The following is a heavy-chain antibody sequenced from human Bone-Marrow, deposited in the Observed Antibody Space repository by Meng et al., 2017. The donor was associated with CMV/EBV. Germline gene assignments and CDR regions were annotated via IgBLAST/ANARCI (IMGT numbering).Heavy chain of an antibody. CDR3: ARDQSVGDIVVVPAAIMDY. D-gene: IGHD2-2*02. V-gene: IGHV1-46*01. Sequence: ASGKVSCKASGYTFTSYYMHWVRQAPGQGLEWMGIINPSGGSTSYAQKFQGRVTMTRDTSTSTVYMELSSLRSEDTAVYYCARDQSVGDIVVVPAAIMDYWGQGTLVTASS. CDR2: INPSGGST. CDR1: GYTFTSYY. J-gene: IGHJ4*02.